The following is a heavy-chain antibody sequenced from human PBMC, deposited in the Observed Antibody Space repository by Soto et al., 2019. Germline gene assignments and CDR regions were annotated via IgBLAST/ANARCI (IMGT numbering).Heavy chain of an antibody. CDR3: ARDGVTISGVASPGLDV. CDR2: IYYSGST. Sequence: SETLSLTCTVSGGSISSYYWSRIRQSPGKGLEWIGYIYYSGSTNYNPSLKSRVTISVDTSKNQFSLKLSSVTAADTAVYYCARDGVTISGVASPGLDVWGQGTTVTVS. CDR1: GGSISSYY. V-gene: IGHV4-59*01. D-gene: IGHD3-3*01. J-gene: IGHJ6*02.